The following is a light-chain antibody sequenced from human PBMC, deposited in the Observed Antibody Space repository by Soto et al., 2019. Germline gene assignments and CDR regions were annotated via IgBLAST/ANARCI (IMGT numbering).Light chain of an antibody. CDR3: LHSSNFPIS. Sequence: AIQMNPSKSSLSASVGDRVTITCRASQGIRNDLGWYQQKPGKAPKLLIYAASSLQSGVPSRFSGSGSGTDFTLTISSLQPEDFAPYYCLHSSNFPISFSGVTKV. J-gene: IGKJ4*01. V-gene: IGKV1-6*01. CDR2: AAS. CDR1: QGIRND.